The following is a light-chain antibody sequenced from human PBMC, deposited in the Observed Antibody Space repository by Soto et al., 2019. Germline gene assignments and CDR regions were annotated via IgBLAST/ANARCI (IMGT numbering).Light chain of an antibody. J-gene: IGLJ2*01. CDR2: GNN. V-gene: IGLV1-40*01. Sequence: QSVLTQPPSVSGAPGQRVTISCTGSSSNFGAGYDVHWYQQLPGTAPRLLIFGNNNRPSGVPGRFSGSKSGTSASLAITGLQAEDEADYYCQSYDTSLRASIFGGGTQLTVL. CDR1: SSNFGAGYD. CDR3: QSYDTSLRASI.